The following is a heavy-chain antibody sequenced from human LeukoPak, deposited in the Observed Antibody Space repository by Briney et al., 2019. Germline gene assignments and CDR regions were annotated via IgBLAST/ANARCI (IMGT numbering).Heavy chain of an antibody. CDR3: ASPGSRDGYNSGFDY. V-gene: IGHV5-51*01. CDR2: IYPGDSDT. Sequence: GESLKISCKGSGYSFTSYWIGWVRQMPGKGPEWMGIIYPGDSDTRYSPSFQGQVTISADKSISTAYLQWSSLKALDTAMYYCASPGSRDGYNSGFDYWGQGTLVTVSS. CDR1: GYSFTSYW. D-gene: IGHD5-24*01. J-gene: IGHJ4*02.